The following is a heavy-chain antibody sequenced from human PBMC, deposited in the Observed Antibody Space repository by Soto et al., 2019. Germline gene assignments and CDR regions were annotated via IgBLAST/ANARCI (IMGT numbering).Heavy chain of an antibody. Sequence: GGSLRLSCAASGFTFSSYGMHWVRQAPGKGLEWVAVISSDGSREYSAASVKGRFTVSRDNSENTLYLEMNSLRAEDTAVYYCAKDFVVVTAKDYYYSMDVWGQGTTVTVSS. CDR2: ISSDGSRE. D-gene: IGHD2-21*02. J-gene: IGHJ6*02. CDR3: AKDFVVVTAKDYYYSMDV. CDR1: GFTFSSYG. V-gene: IGHV3-30*18.